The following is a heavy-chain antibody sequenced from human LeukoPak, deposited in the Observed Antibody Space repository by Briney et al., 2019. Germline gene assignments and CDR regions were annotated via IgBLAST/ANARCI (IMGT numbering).Heavy chain of an antibody. D-gene: IGHD6-19*01. CDR3: ARAPDYSSGWYGFDY. CDR2: INHSGST. J-gene: IGHJ4*02. Sequence: SETLSLTCTVSGGSISSSSYYWSWIRQPPGKGLEWIGEINHSGSTNYNPSLKSRVTISVDTSKNQFSLKLSSVTAADTAVYYCARAPDYSSGWYGFDYWGQGTLVTVSS. V-gene: IGHV4-39*07. CDR1: GGSISSSSYY.